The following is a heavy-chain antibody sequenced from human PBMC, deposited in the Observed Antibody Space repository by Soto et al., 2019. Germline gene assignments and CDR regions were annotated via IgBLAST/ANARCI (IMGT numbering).Heavy chain of an antibody. J-gene: IGHJ6*02. Sequence: QVQLVQSGTEVKKPGASVKVSCKASGYTFPNNGFSWVRQAPGQGLEWVGWINTYNGDTNYAQKVQDRVTMTTDTSTSTAYMELRSLRSDDTAVYYCARVIWSMNVMGVWGQGTTVTVSS. CDR3: ARVIWSMNVMGV. CDR1: GYTFPNNG. D-gene: IGHD3-10*01. V-gene: IGHV1-18*01. CDR2: INTYNGDT.